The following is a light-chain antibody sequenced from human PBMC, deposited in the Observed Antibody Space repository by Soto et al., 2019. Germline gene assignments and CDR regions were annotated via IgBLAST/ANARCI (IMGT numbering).Light chain of an antibody. CDR2: DAS. CDR1: QSISGW. Sequence: DIQVTQSPSTLSASVGDRVTITCRASQSISGWLAWYQQKPGKAPKLMIYDASSLESGVPSRSSGSGSGTEFTLTISSLQPDDFATYYCQQYNTYRTFGQGTKVDIK. J-gene: IGKJ1*01. CDR3: QQYNTYRT. V-gene: IGKV1-5*01.